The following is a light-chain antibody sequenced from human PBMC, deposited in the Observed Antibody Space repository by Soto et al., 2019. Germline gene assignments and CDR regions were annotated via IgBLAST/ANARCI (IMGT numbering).Light chain of an antibody. Sequence: EIVLTQSPGTLSLSPGERATLSCRASQSVSSNYLAWYQQKPGQAPRLLIYGASSRATGIPDRFSGSGSGTEFTLTISRLEPEDVAVFYCQQYGSSPRTFGQGTKVEI. J-gene: IGKJ1*01. CDR2: GAS. CDR3: QQYGSSPRT. CDR1: QSVSSNY. V-gene: IGKV3-20*01.